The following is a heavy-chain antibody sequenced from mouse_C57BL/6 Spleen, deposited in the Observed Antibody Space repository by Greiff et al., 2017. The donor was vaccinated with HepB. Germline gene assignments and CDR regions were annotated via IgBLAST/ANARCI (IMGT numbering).Heavy chain of an antibody. D-gene: IGHD1-1*01. CDR3: ARKGVYYGSRFDY. J-gene: IGHJ2*01. V-gene: IGHV1-50*01. CDR2: IDPSDSYT. Sequence: QVQLQQPGAELVKPGASVKLSCKASGYTFTSYWMQWVKQRPGQGLEWIGEIDPSDSYTNYNQKFKGKATLTVDTSSSTAYMQLSSLTSEDSAVYYCARKGVYYGSRFDYWGQGTTLTVSS. CDR1: GYTFTSYW.